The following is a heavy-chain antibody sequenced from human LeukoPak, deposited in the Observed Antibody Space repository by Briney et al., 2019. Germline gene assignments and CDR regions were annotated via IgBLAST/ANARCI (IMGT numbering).Heavy chain of an antibody. Sequence: ASVKFSCRTSGDMYTTYGISWVRQAPGQGLEWVGWTSDYKKKTIYAQKFQGRVTMTIDTSTSTAYMELRTLRSDDTAVYYCVRDSGYSYGEDFDYWGQGTLVTVSS. V-gene: IGHV1-18*01. CDR3: VRDSGYSYGEDFDY. CDR1: GDMYTTYG. J-gene: IGHJ4*02. D-gene: IGHD5-18*01. CDR2: TSDYKKKT.